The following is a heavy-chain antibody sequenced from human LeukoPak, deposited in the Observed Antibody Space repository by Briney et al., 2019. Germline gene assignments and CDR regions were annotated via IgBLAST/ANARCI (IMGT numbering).Heavy chain of an antibody. CDR2: IYYSGST. J-gene: IGHJ4*02. D-gene: IGHD6-19*01. V-gene: IGHV4-39*01. CDR3: ARHGEQWLVSPVDY. Sequence: SETLSLTCTVSGGSISSSSYYWGWIRQPPGKGLEWIGPIYYSGSTYYNPSLKSRVTISVDTSKNQFSLKLSSVTAADAALYYCARHGEQWLVSPVDYWGQGTLVTVTS. CDR1: GGSISSSSYY.